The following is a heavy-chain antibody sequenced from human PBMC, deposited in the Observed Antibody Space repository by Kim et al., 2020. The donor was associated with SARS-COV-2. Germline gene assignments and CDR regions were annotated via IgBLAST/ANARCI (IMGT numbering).Heavy chain of an antibody. CDR2: ISYDGSNK. CDR3: ARVGPNDWLFAFDI. V-gene: IGHV3-30*04. D-gene: IGHD3-9*01. CDR1: GFTFSSYA. J-gene: IGHJ3*02. Sequence: GGSLRLSCAASGFTFSSYAMHWVRQAPGKGLEWVAVISYDGSNKYYADSVKGRFTISRDNSKNTLYLQMNSLRAEDTAVYYCARVGPNDWLFAFDIWGQGTMVTVSS.